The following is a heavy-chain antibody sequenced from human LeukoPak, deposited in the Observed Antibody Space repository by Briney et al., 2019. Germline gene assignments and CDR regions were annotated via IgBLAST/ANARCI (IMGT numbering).Heavy chain of an antibody. V-gene: IGHV3-11*04. D-gene: IGHD5-24*01. J-gene: IGHJ3*02. CDR3: AKVFVEMATTDVFDI. CDR2: SSGSTI. CDR1: GFTFSDYY. Sequence: GGSLRLSCAASGFTFSDYYMSSSGSTIYYADSVKGRFTISRDNAKNSLYLQMNSLRAEDTAVYYCAKVFVEMATTDVFDIWGQGTVVTVSS.